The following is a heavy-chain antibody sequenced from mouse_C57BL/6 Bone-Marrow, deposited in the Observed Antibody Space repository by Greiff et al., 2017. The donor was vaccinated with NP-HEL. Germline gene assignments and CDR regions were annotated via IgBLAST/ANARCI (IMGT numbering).Heavy chain of an antibody. V-gene: IGHV14-4*01. CDR2: IDPENGDT. J-gene: IGHJ3*01. Sequence: VQLQQSGAELVRPGASVKLSCTASGFNIKDDYMHWVKQRPEQGLEWIGWIDPENGDTEYASKFQGKATITAATSSNTAYLQLSSLTSEDTAVYYCTTYDYDEGFAYWGQGTLVTVSA. D-gene: IGHD2-4*01. CDR3: TTYDYDEGFAY. CDR1: GFNIKDDY.